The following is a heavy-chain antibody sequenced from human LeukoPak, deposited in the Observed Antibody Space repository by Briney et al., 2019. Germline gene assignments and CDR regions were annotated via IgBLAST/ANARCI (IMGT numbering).Heavy chain of an antibody. J-gene: IGHJ4*02. V-gene: IGHV3-33*06. CDR3: AKADEMNMDY. D-gene: IGHD2/OR15-2a*01. CDR1: GFTFNSYG. Sequence: GGSLRLSCAASGFTFNSYGMHWVRQAPGKGLEWVAVIWYDGSIKYYAESVKGRFTISKDNSKNALYLQMNSLRAEDTAVYYCAKADEMNMDYWGQGTLVTVSS. CDR2: IWYDGSIK.